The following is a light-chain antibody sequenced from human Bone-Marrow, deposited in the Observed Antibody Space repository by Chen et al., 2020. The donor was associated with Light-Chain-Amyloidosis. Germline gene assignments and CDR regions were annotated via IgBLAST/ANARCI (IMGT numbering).Light chain of an antibody. CDR2: EVT. J-gene: IGLJ1*01. V-gene: IGLV2-14*01. Sequence: SALTQPASVSGSPGQSITISSTGTSSDGGGDNHVSWYQQHPDKAPKLMIYEVTNRPSWVPDRFSGSKADNTASLTISGLQTEDEADYFCSSYTITNTLVFGSGTRVTVL. CDR1: SSDGGGDNH. CDR3: SSYTITNTLV.